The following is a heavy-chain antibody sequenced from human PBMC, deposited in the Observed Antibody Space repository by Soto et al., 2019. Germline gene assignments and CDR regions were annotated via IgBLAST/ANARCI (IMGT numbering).Heavy chain of an antibody. CDR2: IYPGDSDT. D-gene: IGHD1-26*01. V-gene: IGHV5-51*01. J-gene: IGHJ6*02. CDR1: GYSFTSYW. Sequence: PGESLKISCKGSGYSFTSYWIGWVRQMPGKGLEWMGIIYPGDSDTRYGPSFQGQVTISADKSISTAYLQWSSLKASDTAMYYCARRGIVGATDYYYGMDVWGQGTTVTVSS. CDR3: ARRGIVGATDYYYGMDV.